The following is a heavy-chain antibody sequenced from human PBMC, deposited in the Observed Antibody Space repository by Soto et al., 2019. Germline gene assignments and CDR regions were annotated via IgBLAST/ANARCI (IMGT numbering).Heavy chain of an antibody. CDR2: IYYSGST. CDR1: GGSISSYY. Sequence: PSETLSLTCTVSGGSISSYYWSWIRQPPGKGLEWIGYIYYSGSTNYNPSLKSRVTISVDTSKNQFSLKLSSVTAVDTAVYYCARVIITMVRGVINPSHFDYWGQGTLVTVSS. J-gene: IGHJ4*02. CDR3: ARVIITMVRGVINPSHFDY. D-gene: IGHD3-10*01. V-gene: IGHV4-59*01.